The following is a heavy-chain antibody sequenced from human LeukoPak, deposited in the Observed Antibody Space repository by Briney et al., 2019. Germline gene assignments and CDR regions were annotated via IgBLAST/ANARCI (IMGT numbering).Heavy chain of an antibody. J-gene: IGHJ6*03. CDR3: ARGVGYCSSSTCRDYYYMDV. CDR1: VFTFSNYW. V-gene: IGHV3-7*01. CDR2: IKQDGSEK. D-gene: IGHD2-2*01. Sequence: GGSPRLSCATSVFTFSNYWMSWVRQAPGKGLEWVANIKQDGSEKYYVDSVKGRFTISRDNADNSLYLQMNSLRAEDTAVYYCARGVGYCSSSTCRDYYYMDVWGKGTTVTVSS.